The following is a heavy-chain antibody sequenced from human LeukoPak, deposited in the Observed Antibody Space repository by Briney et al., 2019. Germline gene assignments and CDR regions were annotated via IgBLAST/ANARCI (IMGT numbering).Heavy chain of an antibody. CDR3: ARLKVRGVMIGFDP. J-gene: IGHJ5*02. CDR2: IYYSGIT. Sequence: PSQTLSLTCTVSGGSISRYYWSWIRQPPGKGLEWIGYIYYSGITNYNPSLKSRVTISVDTSKNQFSLNLSSVTAADTAVYYCARLKVRGVMIGFDPWGQGTLVTASS. D-gene: IGHD3-10*01. V-gene: IGHV4-59*01. CDR1: GGSISRYY.